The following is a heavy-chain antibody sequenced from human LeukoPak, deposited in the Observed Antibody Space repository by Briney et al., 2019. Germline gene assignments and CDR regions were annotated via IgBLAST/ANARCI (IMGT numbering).Heavy chain of an antibody. Sequence: SVKVSCKASGGTFSSYAISWVRQAPGQGLEWMGRIIPIFGTANYAQKFQGRVTITTDESTSTAYMELSSLRSEDTAVYYCARGPYYDFWSGYPYYYYYMDVWGKGTTVTVSS. J-gene: IGHJ6*03. D-gene: IGHD3-3*01. V-gene: IGHV1-69*05. CDR1: GGTFSSYA. CDR2: IIPIFGTA. CDR3: ARGPYYDFWSGYPYYYYYMDV.